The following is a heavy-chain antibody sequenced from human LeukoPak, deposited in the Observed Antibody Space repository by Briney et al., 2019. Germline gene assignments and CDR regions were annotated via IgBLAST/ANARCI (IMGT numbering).Heavy chain of an antibody. J-gene: IGHJ4*02. V-gene: IGHV5-51*01. CDR3: ARFGYYDYVWGRTNYFDY. CDR1: GYSFTSYW. CDR2: IYPGDSDT. D-gene: IGHD3-16*01. Sequence: GESLKISRKGSGYSFTSYWIGWVRQMPGKGLEWMGIIYPGDSDTRYSPSFQGQVTISADKSISTAYPQWSSLKASDTAMYYCARFGYYDYVWGRTNYFDYWGQGTLVTVSS.